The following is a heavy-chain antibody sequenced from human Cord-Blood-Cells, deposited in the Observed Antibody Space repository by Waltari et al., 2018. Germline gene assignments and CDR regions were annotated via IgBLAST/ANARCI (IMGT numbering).Heavy chain of an antibody. V-gene: IGHV1-69*09. J-gene: IGHJ3*02. CDR2: IIPILDIA. D-gene: IGHD6-13*01. CDR3: ARDRYTDIAAAGHDAFDI. Sequence: QVQLVQSGAEVKKPGSSVKVSCKVSGGTFSSYAISWVRQAPGHGLEWMGRIIPILDIANYAQKFQGRGTINADKSTSTAYMELSSLRSEDTAVYYCARDRYTDIAAAGHDAFDIWGQGTMVTVSS. CDR1: GGTFSSYA.